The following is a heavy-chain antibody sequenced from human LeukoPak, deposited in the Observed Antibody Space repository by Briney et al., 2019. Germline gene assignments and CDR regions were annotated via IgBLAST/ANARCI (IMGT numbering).Heavy chain of an antibody. V-gene: IGHV3-66*01. CDR1: GFTVSSNY. D-gene: IGHD4-17*01. J-gene: IGHJ4*02. CDR2: IYSGGST. CDR3: ARAVDYGDFYPSPSDY. Sequence: PGGSLRLSCAASGFTVSSNYMSCVRQAPGKGLEWVSVIYSGGSTYYADSVKGRFTISRDNSKNTLYLQMNSLRAEDTAVYYCARAVDYGDFYPSPSDYWGQGTLVTVSS.